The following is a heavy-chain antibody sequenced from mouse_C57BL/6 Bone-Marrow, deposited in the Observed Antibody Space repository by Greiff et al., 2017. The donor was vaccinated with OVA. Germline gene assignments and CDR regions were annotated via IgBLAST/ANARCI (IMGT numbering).Heavy chain of an antibody. D-gene: IGHD1-1*01. CDR3: ARRGYYGSSYNYAMDY. V-gene: IGHV1-64*01. CDR1: GYTFTSYW. Sequence: QVQLQQPGAELVKPGASVKLSCKASGYTFTSYWMHWVKQRPRQGLEWIGMIHPNSGSTNYNEKFKSKATLTVDKSSSTAYMQLSSLTSEDSAVYYCARRGYYGSSYNYAMDYWGQGTSVTVSS. J-gene: IGHJ4*01. CDR2: IHPNSGST.